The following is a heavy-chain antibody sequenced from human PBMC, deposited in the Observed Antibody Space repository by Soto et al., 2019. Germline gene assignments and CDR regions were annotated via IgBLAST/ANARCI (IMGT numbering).Heavy chain of an antibody. Sequence: GGSLRLSCAASGFTFSSYWMSWVRQAPGKGLEWVANIKQDGSEKYYVDSVKGRFTISRDNAKNSLYLQMNSLRAADTAVYYCARTYAHALGYCSSTSCYSFDIWGQGTMVTVSS. CDR3: ARTYAHALGYCSSTSCYSFDI. V-gene: IGHV3-7*01. D-gene: IGHD2-2*01. CDR2: IKQDGSEK. CDR1: GFTFSSYW. J-gene: IGHJ3*02.